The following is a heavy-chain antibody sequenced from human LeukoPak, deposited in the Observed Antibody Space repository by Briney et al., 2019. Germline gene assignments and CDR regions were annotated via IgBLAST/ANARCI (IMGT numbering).Heavy chain of an antibody. CDR2: INSDGSST. CDR1: GFTFSSYW. D-gene: IGHD2-21*01. Sequence: GGSPRLSCAASGFTFSSYWMHWVRQAPGKGLVWVSHINSDGSSTSYADSVKGRFTISRDNAKNTLYLQMNSLRAEDTAVYYCARDTLDWSLFDYWGQGTLVTVSS. V-gene: IGHV3-74*01. J-gene: IGHJ4*02. CDR3: ARDTLDWSLFDY.